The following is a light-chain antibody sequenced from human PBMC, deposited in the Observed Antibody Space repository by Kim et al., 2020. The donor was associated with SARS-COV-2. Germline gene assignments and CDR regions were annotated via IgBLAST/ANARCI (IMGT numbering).Light chain of an antibody. V-gene: IGLV1-47*01. J-gene: IGLJ1*01. CDR1: SSNIGSNY. CDR3: AAWDDSLSGSYV. Sequence: ELTQPPSASGTPGQRVTISCSGSSSNIGSNYVYWYQQLPGTAPKLLIYRNNQRPSGVPDRFSGSKSGTSASLAISGLRFEDEADYYCAAWDDSLSGSYVFGTGTKVTVL. CDR2: RNN.